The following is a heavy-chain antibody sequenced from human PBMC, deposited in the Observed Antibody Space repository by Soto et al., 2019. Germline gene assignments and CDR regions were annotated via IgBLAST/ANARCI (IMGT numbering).Heavy chain of an antibody. J-gene: IGHJ6*02. CDR1: GGTLSYNA. CDR2: IVTIFSTA. V-gene: IGHV1-69*01. Sequence: QVQLVQSVADVKKPGSSVKVSCKASGGTLSYNAFSWVRQAPGQGLEWMGGIVTIFSTANHAQKFQGRVTITADESTSTVYMEVSSVRSEDTAVYYCARNGAYSSSQFGMDVWGQGTTVTVSS. CDR3: ARNGAYSSSQFGMDV. D-gene: IGHD6-13*01.